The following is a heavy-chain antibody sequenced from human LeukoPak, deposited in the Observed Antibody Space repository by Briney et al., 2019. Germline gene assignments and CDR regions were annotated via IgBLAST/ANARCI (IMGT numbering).Heavy chain of an antibody. CDR3: AKDREPLVVVPAASAFDP. D-gene: IGHD2-2*01. Sequence: GGSLRLSCAASGFTFSSYGMHWVRQAPGKGLEWVAFIRYDGSNKYFADSVKGRFTISRDNSKNTLYLQMNSLRAEDTAVYYCAKDREPLVVVPAASAFDPWGQGTLVTVSS. CDR2: IRYDGSNK. J-gene: IGHJ5*02. V-gene: IGHV3-30*02. CDR1: GFTFSSYG.